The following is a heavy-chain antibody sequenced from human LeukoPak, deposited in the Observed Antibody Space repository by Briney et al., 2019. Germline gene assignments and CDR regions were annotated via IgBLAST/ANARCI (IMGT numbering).Heavy chain of an antibody. CDR3: ARESNYYYDSSGFDY. CDR2: ISSSSNYI. J-gene: IGHJ4*02. CDR1: GFTFSSYS. D-gene: IGHD3-22*01. Sequence: GGSLRLSCAASGFTFSSYSMNWVRQAPGKGLEWVSSISSSSNYIYYADSVKGRFTISRDNAKNSLYLQMNSLRAEDTAIYYCARESNYYYDSSGFDYWGQGTLVTVSS. V-gene: IGHV3-21*01.